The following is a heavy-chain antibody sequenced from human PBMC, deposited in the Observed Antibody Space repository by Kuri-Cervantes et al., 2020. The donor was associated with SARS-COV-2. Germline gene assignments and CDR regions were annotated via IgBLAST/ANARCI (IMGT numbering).Heavy chain of an antibody. CDR1: GFTFSSYA. D-gene: IGHD4-23*01. J-gene: IGHJ4*02. CDR2: ISGSGGST. Sequence: GGSLRLSCAASGFTFSSYAMSWVRQAPGKGLEWVSAISGSGGSTYYADSVKGQFTISRDNSKNTLYLQMNSLRAEDTAVYYCAKAPRPHWDGGNSGDYWGQGTLVTVSS. CDR3: AKAPRPHWDGGNSGDY. V-gene: IGHV3-23*01.